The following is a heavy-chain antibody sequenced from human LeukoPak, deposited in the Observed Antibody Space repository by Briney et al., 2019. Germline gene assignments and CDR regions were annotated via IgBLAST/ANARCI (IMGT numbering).Heavy chain of an antibody. Sequence: GGSLRLSCAASGFTFSSYAMSWVRQAPGKGLEWVSAISGSGGSTYYADSVKGRFTISRDNSKNTPYLQMNSLRAEDTAIYYCAKGDRNTNVDCWGQGTLVTVSS. V-gene: IGHV3-23*01. CDR2: ISGSGGST. CDR1: GFTFSSYA. D-gene: IGHD2-2*01. CDR3: AKGDRNTNVDC. J-gene: IGHJ4*02.